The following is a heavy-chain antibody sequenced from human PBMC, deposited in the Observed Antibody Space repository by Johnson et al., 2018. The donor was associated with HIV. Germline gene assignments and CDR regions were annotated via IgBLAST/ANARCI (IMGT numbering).Heavy chain of an antibody. CDR2: IYSGGST. J-gene: IGHJ1*01. V-gene: IGHV3-23*03. D-gene: IGHD3-10*01. CDR1: GFTFSSYA. Sequence: VQLVESGGGLVQPGGSRRLSCAASGFTFSSYAMSWVRQAPGKGLEWVSVIYSGGSTYYADSVKGRFTISRDNSKNTLYLQMNKLRAEDTAVYFCASQVRGLLGLRWAMWG. CDR3: ASQVRGLLGLRWAM.